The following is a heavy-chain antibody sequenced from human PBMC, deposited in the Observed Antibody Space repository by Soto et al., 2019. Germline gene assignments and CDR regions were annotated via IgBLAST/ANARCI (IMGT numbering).Heavy chain of an antibody. CDR1: GGSISSGGYS. CDR3: ARAAAGGWYYFDY. D-gene: IGHD6-19*01. V-gene: IGHV4-30-2*01. Sequence: SETLSLTCAVSGGSISSGGYSWSWIRQPPGKGLEWIGYIYHSGSTYYNPSLKSRVTISVDRSKNQFSLKLSSVTAADTAVYYCARAAAGGWYYFDYWGQGTLVTVSS. CDR2: IYHSGST. J-gene: IGHJ4*02.